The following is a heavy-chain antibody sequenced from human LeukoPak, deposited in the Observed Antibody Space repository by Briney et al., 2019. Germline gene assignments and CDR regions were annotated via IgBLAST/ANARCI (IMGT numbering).Heavy chain of an antibody. D-gene: IGHD2-8*01. CDR1: EFTFNRYG. CDR3: AKGGPNFDY. CDR2: ISHDGSNK. V-gene: IGHV3-30*18. J-gene: IGHJ4*02. Sequence: GRSLRLSCAASEFTFNRYGMYWVRQAPGKGLEWVAVISHDGSNKYYEDSVKGRFTISRDNSKNTLYLQMNSLGVEDTATYYCAKGGPNFDYWGQGTLVTVSS.